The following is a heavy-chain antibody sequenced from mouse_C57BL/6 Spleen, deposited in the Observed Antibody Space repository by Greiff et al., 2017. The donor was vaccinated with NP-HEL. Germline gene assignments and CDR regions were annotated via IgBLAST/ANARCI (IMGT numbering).Heavy chain of an antibody. CDR1: GYTFTSYW. V-gene: IGHV1-69*01. CDR2: IDPSDSYT. D-gene: IGHD1-3*01. CDR3: ARLRSKGGYFDY. J-gene: IGHJ2*01. Sequence: VQLQQPGAELVMPGASVKLSCKASGYTFTSYWMHWVKQRPGQGLEWIGEIDPSDSYTNYNQKFKGKSTLTVDKSSSTAYMQLSSLTSEDSAVYYCARLRSKGGYFDYWGQGTTLTVSS.